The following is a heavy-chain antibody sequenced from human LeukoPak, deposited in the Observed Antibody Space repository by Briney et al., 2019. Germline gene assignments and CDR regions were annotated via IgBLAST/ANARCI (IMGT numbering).Heavy chain of an antibody. V-gene: IGHV3-23*01. J-gene: IGHJ4*02. CDR2: ISGSGGST. Sequence: GGSLRLSCAASGFTFSSYAMSWVRQAPGKGLEWVSAISGSGGSTYYADSVKGRFTISRDNSKNTLYLQMDSLRAEDTAEYYCAKDPLVGATTRSSGYWGQGTLVTVSS. D-gene: IGHD1-26*01. CDR1: GFTFSSYA. CDR3: AKDPLVGATTRSSGY.